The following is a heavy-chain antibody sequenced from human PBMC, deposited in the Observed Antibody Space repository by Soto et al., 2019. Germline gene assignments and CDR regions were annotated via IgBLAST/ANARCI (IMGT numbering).Heavy chain of an antibody. V-gene: IGHV3-23*01. CDR1: GFTFSNFA. J-gene: IGHJ4*02. CDR3: AKLAYSSTDY. Sequence: PGGSLRLSCAASGFTFSNFAMIWVRQAPGKGLEWVSGISASGGGTHYADSVKGRFTISRDNSKNTLTLQMNSVRAEDTAVYYCAKLAYSSTDYWGQGTLVTVS. CDR2: ISASGGGT. D-gene: IGHD6-13*01.